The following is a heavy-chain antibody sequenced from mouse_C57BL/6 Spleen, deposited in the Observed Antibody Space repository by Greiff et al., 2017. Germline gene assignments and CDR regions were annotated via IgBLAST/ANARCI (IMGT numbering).Heavy chain of an antibody. J-gene: IGHJ4*01. CDR3: ARTFTTVVPYAMDY. D-gene: IGHD1-1*01. CDR2: INPSTGGT. V-gene: IGHV1-42*01. CDR1: GYSFTGYY. Sequence: VQLQQSGPELVKPGASVKISCKASGYSFTGYYMNWVKQSPEKSLEWIGEINPSTGGTTYNQKFKAKATLTVDKSSSTAYMQLKSLTSEDSAVYYCARTFTTVVPYAMDYWGQGTSVTGSS.